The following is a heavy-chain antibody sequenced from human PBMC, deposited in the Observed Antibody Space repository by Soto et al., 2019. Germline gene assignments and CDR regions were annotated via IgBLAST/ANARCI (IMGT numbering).Heavy chain of an antibody. CDR1: GGTFSSYA. V-gene: IGHV1-69*01. CDR3: ARSQGSSTSLEIYYYYYYGMDV. D-gene: IGHD2-2*01. Sequence: QVQLVQSGAEVKKPGSSVKVPCKASGGTFSSYAISWVRQAPGQGLEWMGGIIPISGTTNYAQKFQGRVTITADESTGTAYMELSSLRSEDTAVYYCARSQGSSTSLEIYYYYYYGMDVWGQGTTVTVSS. J-gene: IGHJ6*02. CDR2: IIPISGTT.